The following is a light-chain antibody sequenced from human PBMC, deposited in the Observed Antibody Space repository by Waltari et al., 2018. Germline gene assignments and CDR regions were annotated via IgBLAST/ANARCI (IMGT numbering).Light chain of an antibody. CDR3: QQYNNWLPLT. V-gene: IGKV3-15*01. J-gene: IGKJ4*01. CDR1: QSVSSN. Sequence: ILMTHSPATLPASPEQRTTPSCRASQSVSSNLAWYQQKPGQAPRLFIYGASTRATGIPARFSGSGSGTEFTLTISSMQSEDFAVYYCQQYNNWLPLTFGGGTKVEIK. CDR2: GAS.